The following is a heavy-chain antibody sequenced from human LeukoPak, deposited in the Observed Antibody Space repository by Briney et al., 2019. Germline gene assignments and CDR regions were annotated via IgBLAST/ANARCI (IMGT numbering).Heavy chain of an antibody. Sequence: GGSLRLSCAASGFTLSIYVMSWVRQALRKGLEWGSDIIGSVGSTYYADSVKGLFTISRDNSKNTLYLQMNSLRAEDTAVYYCAKELRNRVTMVRGDPFPFDPWGQGTLVTVSS. J-gene: IGHJ5*02. CDR3: AKELRNRVTMVRGDPFPFDP. CDR2: IIGSVGST. D-gene: IGHD3-10*01. V-gene: IGHV3-23*01. CDR1: GFTLSIYV.